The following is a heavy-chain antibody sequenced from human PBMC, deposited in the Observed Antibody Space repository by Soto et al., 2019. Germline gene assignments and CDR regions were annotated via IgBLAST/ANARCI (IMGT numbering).Heavy chain of an antibody. CDR1: GFTFSSYA. CDR2: ISGSGGNT. D-gene: IGHD6-19*01. CDR3: AKGRAPSGWYPPYYYGMDV. J-gene: IGHJ6*02. V-gene: IGHV3-23*01. Sequence: EVQLLESGGGLVQPGGSLRLSCAASGFTFSSYAMSWVHQAPGKGLECVSTISGSGGNTYYADSVRGRFTISRDNSKNTLYLHINSLRAEDTAVYYCAKGRAPSGWYPPYYYGMDVWGQGTTVTVSS.